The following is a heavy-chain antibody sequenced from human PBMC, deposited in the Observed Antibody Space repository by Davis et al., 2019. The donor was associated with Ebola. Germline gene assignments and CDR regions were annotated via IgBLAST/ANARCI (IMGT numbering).Heavy chain of an antibody. Sequence: ASVKVSCKASGYTFTGYYMHCVRQAPGQGLEWLGWISAYNGNTNYAQKLQGRVTMTTDTSTSTAYMELRSLRSDDTAVYYCARDLVVGAFDPWGQGTLVTVSS. CDR1: GYTFTGYY. CDR2: ISAYNGNT. J-gene: IGHJ5*02. V-gene: IGHV1-18*04. CDR3: ARDLVVGAFDP. D-gene: IGHD2-15*01.